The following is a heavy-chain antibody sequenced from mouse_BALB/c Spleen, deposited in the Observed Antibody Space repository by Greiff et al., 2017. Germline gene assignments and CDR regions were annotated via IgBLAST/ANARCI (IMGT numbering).Heavy chain of an antibody. CDR1: GFTFSDYG. V-gene: IGHV5-15*02. Sequence: EVQGVESGGGLVQPGGSRKLSCAASGFTFSDYGMAWVRQAPGKGPEWVAFISNLAYSIYYADTVTGRFTISRENAKNTLYLERSSLRSEDTAMYYCARGDGGDYWGQGTSVTVSS. CDR3: ARGDGGDY. CDR2: ISNLAYSI. D-gene: IGHD1-1*02. J-gene: IGHJ4*01.